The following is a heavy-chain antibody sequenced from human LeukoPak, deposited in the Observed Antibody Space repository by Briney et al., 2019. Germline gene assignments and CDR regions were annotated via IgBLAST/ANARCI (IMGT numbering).Heavy chain of an antibody. CDR3: AGDSMVRGPIDY. CDR2: IYYSGST. V-gene: IGHV4-39*01. J-gene: IGHJ4*02. D-gene: IGHD3-10*01. CDR1: GGSISSSSYY. Sequence: PSETLSLTCTVSGGSISSSSYYWGWIRQPPGKGLEWIGSIYYSGSTYYNPSLKSRVTISVDTSKNQFSLKLSSVTAADTAVYYCAGDSMVRGPIDYWGQGTLVTVSS.